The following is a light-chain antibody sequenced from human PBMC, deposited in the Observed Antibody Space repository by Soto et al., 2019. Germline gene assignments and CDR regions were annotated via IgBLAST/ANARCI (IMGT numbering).Light chain of an antibody. CDR1: NIGSKS. Sequence: SYELTQPPSVSVAPGKTARITCGGNNIGSKSVHWYQQKPGQAPVLVIYYDSDRPSGIPERFSGSNSGNTATLTISRVEAGDEADYSCQVWDSSSDPHVVFGGGTKLTVL. CDR3: QVWDSSSDPHVV. V-gene: IGLV3-21*04. J-gene: IGLJ2*01. CDR2: YDS.